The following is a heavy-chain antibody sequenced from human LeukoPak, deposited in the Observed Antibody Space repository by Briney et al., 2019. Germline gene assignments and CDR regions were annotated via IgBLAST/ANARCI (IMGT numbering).Heavy chain of an antibody. V-gene: IGHV3-23*01. D-gene: IGHD3-3*01. J-gene: IGHJ4*02. CDR2: ISGSGGST. CDR1: GFTFSSYA. CDR3: AKASDFWSGYYRLIDYFDY. Sequence: GGSLRLSCAASGFTFSSYAMSWVRQAPGKGLEWVSAISGSGGSTYYADSVKGRFTISRDNSKNTLYLQMNSLRAEDTAVYYCAKASDFWSGYYRLIDYFDYWGQGTLATVSS.